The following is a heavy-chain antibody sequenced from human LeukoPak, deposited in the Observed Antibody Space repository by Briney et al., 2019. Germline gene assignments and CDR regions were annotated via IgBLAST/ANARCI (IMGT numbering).Heavy chain of an antibody. CDR2: INTEIGNP. V-gene: IGHV7-4-1*02. J-gene: IGHJ4*02. D-gene: IGHD3-10*01. Sequence: ASVKVSCKASGYTFISYAMNWVRQAPGQGLEWMGWINTEIGNPTYAQGFTGQFVFSVDTSVNTAYLQISSLRTEDTAVYYCARGGYYGGSGTYGFFDYWGQGSLVTVSS. CDR3: ARGGYYGGSGTYGFFDY. CDR1: GYTFISYA.